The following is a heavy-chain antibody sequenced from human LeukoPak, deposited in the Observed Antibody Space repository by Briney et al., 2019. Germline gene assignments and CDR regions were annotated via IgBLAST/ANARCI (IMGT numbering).Heavy chain of an antibody. CDR2: VYDSGST. J-gene: IGHJ5*02. CDR1: GGSITSGSYY. V-gene: IGHV4-39*01. CDR3: VARLGYCSGTSCYEFDP. D-gene: IGHD2-2*01. Sequence: SETLSLTCTVSGGSITSGSYYWGWIRQPPGKGLEWIGSVYDSGSTYYNPSLKSRGTMSVDTSKNQFPLELSSVTAADTAIYYCVARLGYCSGTSCYEFDPWGQGTLVTVSS.